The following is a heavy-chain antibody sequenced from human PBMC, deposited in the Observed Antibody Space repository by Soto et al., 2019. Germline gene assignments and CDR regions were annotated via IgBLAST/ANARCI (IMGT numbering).Heavy chain of an antibody. V-gene: IGHV4-30-2*01. Sequence: SETLSLTCAVSGGSISSGGYSWSWIRQPPGKCLECIGDIYHSGSTYYNPSLKSRVTISVDRSKNQFSLKLSSVTAADTAVYYCARASWDYPSGRDVWGQGATVTVSS. CDR3: ARASWDYPSGRDV. CDR1: GGSISSGGYS. J-gene: IGHJ6*02. CDR2: IYHSGST. D-gene: IGHD1-26*01.